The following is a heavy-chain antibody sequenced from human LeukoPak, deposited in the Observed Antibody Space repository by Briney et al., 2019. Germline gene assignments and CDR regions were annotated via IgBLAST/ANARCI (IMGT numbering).Heavy chain of an antibody. J-gene: IGHJ3*02. CDR1: GGTFSSYD. D-gene: IGHD3-10*01. CDR3: AREDRITMVRGVTADAFDI. Sequence: SVKVSCKASGGTFSSYDMSWVRQAPGQGLEWMGGIIPIFGKANYAQKFQGRVTITTDESTSTAYMEMSRLRAEETAVYYCAREDRITMVRGVTADAFDIWGQGTMVTVSS. CDR2: IIPIFGKA. V-gene: IGHV1-69*05.